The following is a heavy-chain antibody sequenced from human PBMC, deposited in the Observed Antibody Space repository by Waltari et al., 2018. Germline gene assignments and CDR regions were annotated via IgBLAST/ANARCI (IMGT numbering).Heavy chain of an antibody. V-gene: IGHV1-2*07. CDR3: ERMKRCYSAGSAELEDHFYFDF. Sequence: QVQLLQSGAEVKKPGASVKVSCKASGYSFTGYYIYWVRQAPGQGLEWKAWIKPLSWSETKYVHKFQGSVTMTWHTSISTAYLEINTLKVDDTAGYFCERMKRCYSAGSAELEDHFYFDFWGQGTPVTVSS. D-gene: IGHD3-10*01. CDR1: GYSFTGYY. CDR2: IKPLSWSET. J-gene: IGHJ4*02.